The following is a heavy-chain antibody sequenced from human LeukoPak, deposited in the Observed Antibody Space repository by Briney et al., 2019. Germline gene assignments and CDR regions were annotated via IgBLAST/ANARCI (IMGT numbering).Heavy chain of an antibody. V-gene: IGHV3-23*01. J-gene: IGHJ4*02. D-gene: IGHD6-13*01. Sequence: PGGSLRLSCAASGFTFDDYGMSWVRQAPGKGLEWVSAISGSGGSTYYADSVKGRFTISRDNSKNTLYLQMNSLRAEDTAVYYCAKVYFELEAAGLSDYWGQGTLVTVSS. CDR3: AKVYFELEAAGLSDY. CDR1: GFTFDDYG. CDR2: ISGSGGST.